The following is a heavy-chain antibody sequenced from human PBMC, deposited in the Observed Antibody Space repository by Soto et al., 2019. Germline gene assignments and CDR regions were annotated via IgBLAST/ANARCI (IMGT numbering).Heavy chain of an antibody. CDR2: ISTYNGNT. J-gene: IGHJ4*02. D-gene: IGHD3-3*01. CDR3: ARDAYYDFWSGYKGLFDY. V-gene: IGHV1-18*01. CDR1: GYTFISYG. Sequence: ASVKVSCKASGYTFISYGISWVRQAPGQGLEWMGWISTYNGNTNYAQKLQGRVTMTTDTSTSTAYMELRSLRSDDTAVYYCARDAYYDFWSGYKGLFDYWGQGTLVTVSS.